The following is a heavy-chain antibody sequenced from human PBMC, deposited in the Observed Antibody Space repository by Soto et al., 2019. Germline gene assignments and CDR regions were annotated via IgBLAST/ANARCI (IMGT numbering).Heavy chain of an antibody. CDR1: GGSISSYY. Sequence: QVQLQESGPGLVKPSETLSLTCTLSGGSISSYYWSWIRQPPGKGLEWIGYIYYSGGTNYNPSLKSRVTISVDTSKNQFSLKLSSVTAADTAVYYCARRYGSSFDYWGQGTLVTVSS. J-gene: IGHJ4*02. V-gene: IGHV4-59*08. CDR2: IYYSGGT. CDR3: ARRYGSSFDY. D-gene: IGHD5-12*01.